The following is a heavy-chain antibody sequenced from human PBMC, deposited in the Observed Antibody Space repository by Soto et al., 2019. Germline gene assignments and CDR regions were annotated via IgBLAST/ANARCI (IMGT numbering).Heavy chain of an antibody. J-gene: IGHJ5*02. V-gene: IGHV4-30-4*01. Sequence: PSETLSLTCTVSGGSISSGDYYWGWIRQPPGKGLEWIGYIYYSGSTYYNPSLKSRVTISVDTSKNQFSLKLSSVTAADTAVYYCARDSYIAAAGTLSNWFDPWGQGTLVTVSS. CDR1: GGSISSGDYY. CDR3: ARDSYIAAAGTLSNWFDP. CDR2: IYYSGST. D-gene: IGHD6-13*01.